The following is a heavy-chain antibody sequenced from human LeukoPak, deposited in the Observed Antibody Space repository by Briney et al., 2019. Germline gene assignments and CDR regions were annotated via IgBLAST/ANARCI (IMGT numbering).Heavy chain of an antibody. V-gene: IGHV1-69*06. D-gene: IGHD3-10*01. Sequence: ASVKVSCKASGGTFSSYAISWVRQAPGQGLEWMGGIIPIFGTANYAQKFQGRVTITADKSTSTAYMELSSLRSEDTAVYYCARGWFGELGPFDYWGQGTLVTVSS. CDR2: IIPIFGTA. CDR1: GGTFSSYA. CDR3: ARGWFGELGPFDY. J-gene: IGHJ4*02.